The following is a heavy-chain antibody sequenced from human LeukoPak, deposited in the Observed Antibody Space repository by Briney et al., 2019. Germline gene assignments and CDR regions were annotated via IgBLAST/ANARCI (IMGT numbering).Heavy chain of an antibody. CDR3: ARVSDISVAAYFDY. Sequence: PGGSLRLSCAASGFTFSRYNMNWVRQAPGKGLEWVSSISSSSSYIYYADSVKGRFTISRDNAKNSLYLQMNSLRAEDTALYYCARVSDISVAAYFDYWGQGTLVTVSS. CDR1: GFTFSRYN. CDR2: ISSSSSYI. J-gene: IGHJ4*02. V-gene: IGHV3-21*04. D-gene: IGHD6-19*01.